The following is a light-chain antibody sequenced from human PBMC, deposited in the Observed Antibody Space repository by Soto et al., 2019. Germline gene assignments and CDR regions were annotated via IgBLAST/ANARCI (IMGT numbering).Light chain of an antibody. CDR1: QSISSW. V-gene: IGKV1-5*03. J-gene: IGKJ1*01. Sequence: DIHMTQSPSTLSASVGHIFTITCRASQSISSWLAWYQQKPGKAPKLLIYTASNLESGVPSSLRGSASGTEFPLTITRLPPDDFATYYCQQYNSKSTFGQGTQVDIK. CDR2: TAS. CDR3: QQYNSKST.